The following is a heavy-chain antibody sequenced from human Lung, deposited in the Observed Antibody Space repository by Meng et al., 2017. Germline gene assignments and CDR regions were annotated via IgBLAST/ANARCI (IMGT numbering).Heavy chain of an antibody. V-gene: IGHV4-34*01. CDR2: INHSGST. D-gene: IGHD4-11*01. CDR3: ARGPTTMAHDFDY. Sequence: QVVLQQGGGGLFDPSVTLPLACVVCCGFFSDDYCGWIRHPPGKGLEWIGEINHSGSTNYNPSLESRATISVDTSQNNLSLKLSSVTAADSAVYYCARGPTTMAHDFDYWGQGTLVTVSS. CDR1: CGFFSDDY. J-gene: IGHJ4*02.